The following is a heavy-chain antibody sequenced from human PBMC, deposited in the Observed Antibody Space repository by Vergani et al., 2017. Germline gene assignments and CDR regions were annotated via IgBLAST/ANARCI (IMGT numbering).Heavy chain of an antibody. CDR1: GFTFSSYA. CDR2: ISSNGGST. V-gene: IGHV3-64*01. Sequence: EVQLVESGGGLVQPGGSLRLSCAASGFTFSSYAMHWVRQAPGKGLEYVSAISSNGGSTYYATSVKGRFTISRDNSKNTLYLQMGSLRAEDMAVYYCAREQVSTIFGVVPPDYWGQGTLVTVSS. D-gene: IGHD3-3*01. J-gene: IGHJ4*02. CDR3: AREQVSTIFGVVPPDY.